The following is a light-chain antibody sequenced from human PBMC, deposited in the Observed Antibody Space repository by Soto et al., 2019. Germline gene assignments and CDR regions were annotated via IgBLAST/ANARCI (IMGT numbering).Light chain of an antibody. CDR3: CSYAGSTV. J-gene: IGLJ2*01. V-gene: IGLV2-23*01. CDR1: SSDVGSYNL. Sequence: HSVLTQPASVSGSPGQSITISCTGTSSDVGSYNLVSWYQQHPGKAPKLMIYEGSKWPSGVSNRFSGSKSGNTASLTISGLQAEDEADYYCCSYAGSTVFGGGTQLTVL. CDR2: EGS.